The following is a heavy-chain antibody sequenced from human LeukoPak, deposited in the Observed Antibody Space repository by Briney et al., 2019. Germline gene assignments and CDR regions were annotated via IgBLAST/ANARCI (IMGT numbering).Heavy chain of an antibody. D-gene: IGHD6-13*01. Sequence: QPGGSLRLSCAASGYTFSSYEMNWVRQAPGKGLEWVSYITLSSSTIYYADSVKGRFTISRDNAKNSVYLQMNSLRAEDTAVYYCAREPSYSSSWYTSCDYWGQGTLVTVSS. CDR2: ITLSSSTI. CDR1: GYTFSSYE. CDR3: AREPSYSSSWYTSCDY. J-gene: IGHJ4*02. V-gene: IGHV3-48*03.